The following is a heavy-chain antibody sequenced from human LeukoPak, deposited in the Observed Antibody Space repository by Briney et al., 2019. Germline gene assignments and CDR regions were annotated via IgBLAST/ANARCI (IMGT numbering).Heavy chain of an antibody. J-gene: IGHJ5*02. CDR2: IDASGGAT. V-gene: IGHV3-23*01. CDR3: AKGSGSGWYGWFAP. CDR1: GFSFSSYA. D-gene: IGHD6-19*01. Sequence: GESLRLSCAASGFSFSSYAMYWVRQAPGKGLEWVSSIDASGGATYYADSVKGRFTISRDNSKNTFYLQVNSLRAEDTAVYFCAKGSGSGWYGWFAPWGQGTLVTVSS.